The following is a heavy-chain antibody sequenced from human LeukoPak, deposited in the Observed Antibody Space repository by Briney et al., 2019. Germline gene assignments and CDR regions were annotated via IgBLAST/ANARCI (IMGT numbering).Heavy chain of an antibody. D-gene: IGHD4-11*01. CDR2: IKGDGGEK. J-gene: IGHJ5*02. Sequence: GGSLRLSCAASGFTFSSYWMSWVRLAPGKGLEWVANIKGDGGEKWYVDSVKGRFTISRDNAQNSVHLQMNSLRAEDTAVYYCARDEYRSRWLHPWGQGTLVTVTS. CDR1: GFTFSSYW. CDR3: ARDEYRSRWLHP. V-gene: IGHV3-7*01.